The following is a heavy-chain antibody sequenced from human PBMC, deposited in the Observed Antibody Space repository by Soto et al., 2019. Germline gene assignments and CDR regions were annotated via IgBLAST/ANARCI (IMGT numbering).Heavy chain of an antibody. Sequence: QVQLVQSGAEVKKPGSSVKVSCKASGGTFSSYAISWVRQAPGQGLEWMGGIIPIFGTANYAQKFQGRVTITADESTSTAYMELSSLRCEDTAVYYCARDCSGGSCYVYYYYGMDVWGQGTTVTVSS. D-gene: IGHD2-15*01. CDR2: IIPIFGTA. CDR1: GGTFSSYA. CDR3: ARDCSGGSCYVYYYYGMDV. J-gene: IGHJ6*02. V-gene: IGHV1-69*01.